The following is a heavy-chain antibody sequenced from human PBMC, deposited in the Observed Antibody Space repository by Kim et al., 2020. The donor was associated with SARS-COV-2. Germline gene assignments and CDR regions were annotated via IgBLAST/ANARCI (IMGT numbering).Heavy chain of an antibody. V-gene: IGHV4-39*07. D-gene: IGHD3-22*01. CDR2: IFYSGST. J-gene: IGHJ6*02. Sequence: SETLSLTCTVSGGSISSTSHYWGWIRQPPGQGLGWIGSIFYSGSTYHNASLKSRVTLAVDTSKNQFSLRLRSATAADTAVYYCAREEVNYYDSSTYYRSYALDVWGQGTTVTVSS. CDR3: AREEVNYYDSSTYYRSYALDV. CDR1: GGSISSTSHY.